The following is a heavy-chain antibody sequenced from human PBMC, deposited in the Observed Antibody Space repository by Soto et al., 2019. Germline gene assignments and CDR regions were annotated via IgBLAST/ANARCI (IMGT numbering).Heavy chain of an antibody. Sequence: QVQLVESGGGVVQPGRSLRLSCAASGFTFSSYGMHWVRQAPGKGLEWVAVISYDGSNKYYADSVKGRFTISRDNSKNTLYLQMNSLRAEDTAVYYCAKALHDYGDYVFWFDPWGQGTLVTVSS. D-gene: IGHD4-17*01. CDR3: AKALHDYGDYVFWFDP. J-gene: IGHJ5*02. V-gene: IGHV3-30*18. CDR1: GFTFSSYG. CDR2: ISYDGSNK.